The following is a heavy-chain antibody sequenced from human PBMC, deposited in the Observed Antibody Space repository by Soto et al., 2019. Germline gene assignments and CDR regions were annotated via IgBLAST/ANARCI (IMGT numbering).Heavy chain of an antibody. D-gene: IGHD3-3*01. V-gene: IGHV4-30-4*01. Sequence: SETLSLTCTVSGGSISSGDYYWSWFRQPPGKGLEWIGYIYYSGSTYYNPSLKSRVTISVDTSKNQFSLKLSSVTAADTAVYYRARDTLLEFDPWGQGTLVTVSS. CDR2: IYYSGST. CDR1: GGSISSGDYY. J-gene: IGHJ5*02. CDR3: ARDTLLEFDP.